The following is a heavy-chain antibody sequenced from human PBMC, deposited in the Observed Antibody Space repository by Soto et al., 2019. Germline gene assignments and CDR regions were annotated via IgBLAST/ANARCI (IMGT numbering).Heavy chain of an antibody. CDR3: ATQEVGGSYVYTFDP. CDR2: IYYSGST. J-gene: IGHJ5*02. CDR1: GGSVSSNSYS. V-gene: IGHV4-39*02. Sequence: SETLSLTCTVSGGSVSSNSYSWGWVRQSPGKGLEWIGSIYYSGSTYYNPSLKSRVTISVDTSKNHFSLKLSSVTAADTAVYYCATQEVGGSYVYTFDPWGQGTLVTVSS. D-gene: IGHD1-26*01.